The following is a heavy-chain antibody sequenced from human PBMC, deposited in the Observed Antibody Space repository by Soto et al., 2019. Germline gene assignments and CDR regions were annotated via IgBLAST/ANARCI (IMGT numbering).Heavy chain of an antibody. Sequence: QVQLVQSGAEVKKPGSSVKVSCKASGGTFSSYAISWVRQAPGQGLEWMGGIIPIFGTANYAQKFQGRVTITADESTSTVYMAPGSLRSEDTGVYYCAGCGGSGPGYYYYYGMDVWGNGPTFTISP. CDR1: GGTFSSYA. V-gene: IGHV1-69*01. D-gene: IGHD3-10*01. J-gene: IGHJ6*04. CDR3: AGCGGSGPGYYYYYGMDV. CDR2: IIPIFGTA.